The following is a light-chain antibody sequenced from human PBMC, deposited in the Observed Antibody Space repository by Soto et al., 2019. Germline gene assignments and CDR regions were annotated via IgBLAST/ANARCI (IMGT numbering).Light chain of an antibody. V-gene: IGKV1-5*03. Sequence: DIQMTQSPSTLSASVGDRVTVTCRASQSVRDWVAWYQQQAGRAPRLLIYKASSLQSGVPSRFSGSGFGTEFTLTISSLQPDDFASYYCQQSYSYSPLTFGGGTKVEIK. J-gene: IGKJ4*01. CDR2: KAS. CDR1: QSVRDW. CDR3: QQSYSYSPLT.